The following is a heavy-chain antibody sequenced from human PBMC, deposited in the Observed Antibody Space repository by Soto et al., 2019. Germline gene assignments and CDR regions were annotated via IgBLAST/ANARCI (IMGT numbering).Heavy chain of an antibody. CDR2: IIPIFGTA. Sequence: QVQLVQSGAEVKKPGSSVKVSCKASGGTFSSYAISWVRQAPGQGLEWMGGIIPIFGTANYAQKFQGRVTITADESTSIAYMELSSLRSEDTAVYYCAREEYSSSSGLVYAFDIWGQGTMVTVSS. J-gene: IGHJ3*02. CDR3: AREEYSSSSGLVYAFDI. V-gene: IGHV1-69*01. D-gene: IGHD6-6*01. CDR1: GGTFSSYA.